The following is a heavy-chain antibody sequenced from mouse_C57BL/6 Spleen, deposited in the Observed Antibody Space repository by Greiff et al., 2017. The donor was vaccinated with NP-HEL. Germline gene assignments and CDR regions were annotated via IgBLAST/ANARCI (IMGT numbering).Heavy chain of an antibody. J-gene: IGHJ4*01. D-gene: IGHD1-1*01. CDR1: GFSLTSYG. V-gene: IGHV2-2*01. Sequence: QVQLKQSGPGLVQPSQSLSITCTVSGFSLTSYGVHWVRQSPGKGLEWLGVIWRGGSTDYNAAFISRLSISKDNSKSQVFIKMNSLQADDTAIYYCARTVVAHYYAMDYWGQGTSVTVSS. CDR2: IWRGGST. CDR3: ARTVVAHYYAMDY.